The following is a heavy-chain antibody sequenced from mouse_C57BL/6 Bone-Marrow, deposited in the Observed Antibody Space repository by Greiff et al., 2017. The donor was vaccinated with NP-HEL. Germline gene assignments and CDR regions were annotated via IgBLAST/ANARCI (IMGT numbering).Heavy chain of an antibody. V-gene: IGHV1-82*01. Sequence: QVQLQQSGPELVKPGASVKISCKASGYAFSSSWMNWVKQRPGKGLEWIGRIYPGDGDTNYNGKFKGKATLTADKSSSTAYMQLSSLTSEDSAVYFCARGITTDGGQGTTLTVSS. CDR2: IYPGDGDT. J-gene: IGHJ2*01. CDR1: GYAFSSSW. CDR3: ARGITTD. D-gene: IGHD1-1*01.